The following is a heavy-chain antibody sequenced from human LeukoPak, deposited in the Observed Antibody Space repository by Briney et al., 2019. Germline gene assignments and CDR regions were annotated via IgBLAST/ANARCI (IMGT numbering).Heavy chain of an antibody. CDR1: DYSISSGYY. Sequence: PSETLSLTCTVSDYSISSGYYWGWIRQPPGQGLDYIGSIYHSGSTYYNPSLRSRVTISVDTSKNQFSLKLSSVTAADTAVYYCARVTGYVMEDYFDYWGQGTLVTVSS. J-gene: IGHJ4*02. CDR3: ARVTGYVMEDYFDY. V-gene: IGHV4-38-2*02. CDR2: IYHSGST. D-gene: IGHD6-13*01.